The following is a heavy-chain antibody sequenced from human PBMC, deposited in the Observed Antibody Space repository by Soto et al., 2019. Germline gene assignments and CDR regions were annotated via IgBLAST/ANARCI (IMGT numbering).Heavy chain of an antibody. CDR1: GGSISSGGYY. D-gene: IGHD3-10*01. CDR2: IYYSGST. V-gene: IGHV4-31*03. Sequence: QVQLQESGPGLVKPSQTLSLTCTVSGGSISSGGYYWSWIRQHPGKGLEWIGYIYYSGSTYYNPYLKSRVTRSVDTFKTQFSLKLSSVTSADTSVSYCAKDEVPGGSGSYLYYYYYYGMDVWGQGTTVTVSS. CDR3: AKDEVPGGSGSYLYYYYYYGMDV. J-gene: IGHJ6*02.